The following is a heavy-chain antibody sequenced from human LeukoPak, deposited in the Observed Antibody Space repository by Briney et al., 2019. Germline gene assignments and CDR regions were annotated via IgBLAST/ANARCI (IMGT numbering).Heavy chain of an antibody. Sequence: GGSLRLSCVDSGFTFSTYSMNWVRQAPGKGLEWVSSISSSSSYIYYGDSVKGRFTISRDNAKNSLYLQMNSLRAEDTAVYYCARAYADEVNTFDYWGQGTLVTVSS. CDR2: ISSSSSYI. CDR3: ARAYADEVNTFDY. V-gene: IGHV3-21*01. J-gene: IGHJ4*02. CDR1: GFTFSTYS. D-gene: IGHD2/OR15-2a*01.